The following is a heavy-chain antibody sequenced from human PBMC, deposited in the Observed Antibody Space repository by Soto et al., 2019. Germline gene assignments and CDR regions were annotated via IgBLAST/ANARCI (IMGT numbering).Heavy chain of an antibody. Sequence: GGSLRLSCAASGFTFSSYGMHWVRQAPGKGLEWVAVIWYDGSNKYYADSVKGRFTISRDNSKNTLYLQMNSLRAEDTAVYYCARAVEMATTTFFDYWGQGTLVTVSS. J-gene: IGHJ4*02. CDR2: IWYDGSNK. V-gene: IGHV3-33*01. CDR1: GFTFSSYG. D-gene: IGHD5-12*01. CDR3: ARAVEMATTTFFDY.